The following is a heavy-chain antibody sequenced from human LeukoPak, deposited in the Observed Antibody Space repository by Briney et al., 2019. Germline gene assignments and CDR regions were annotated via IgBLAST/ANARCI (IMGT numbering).Heavy chain of an antibody. J-gene: IGHJ4*02. CDR2: ISSNGGST. D-gene: IGHD5-18*01. Sequence: PGGSLRLSCAASGFNFSSYAMSWVRQAPGKGLEYVSAISSNGGSTYYANSVKGRFTISRDNSKNTLYLQMGSLRAEDMAVYYCARLVGYSYSDYWGQGTLVTVSS. V-gene: IGHV3-64*01. CDR3: ARLVGYSYSDY. CDR1: GFNFSSYA.